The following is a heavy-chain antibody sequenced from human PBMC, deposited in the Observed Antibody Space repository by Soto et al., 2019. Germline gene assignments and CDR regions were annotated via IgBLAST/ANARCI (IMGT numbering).Heavy chain of an antibody. V-gene: IGHV4-39*01. CDR1: GGSISSSSYY. CDR3: ARLSSGYDYDDY. J-gene: IGHJ4*02. D-gene: IGHD5-12*01. Sequence: SETLSLTCTVSGGSISSSSYYWGWIRQPPGKGLEWIGSIYYSGSTYYNPSLKSRVTISVDTSKNQFSLKLSSVTAADTAVYYCARLSSGYDYDDYWGQGTLVTVSS. CDR2: IYYSGST.